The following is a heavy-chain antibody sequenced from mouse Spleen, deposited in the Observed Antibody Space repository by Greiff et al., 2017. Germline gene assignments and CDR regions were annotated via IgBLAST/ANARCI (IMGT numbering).Heavy chain of an antibody. J-gene: IGHJ4*01. CDR1: GYSITSDY. Sequence: EVQLVESGPGLAKPSQTLSLTCSVTGYSITSDYWNWIRKFPGNKLEYMGYISYSGSTYYNPSLKSRISITRDTSKNQYYLQLNSVTTEDTATYYCASSSFYYGNYRAMDYWGQGTSVTVSS. D-gene: IGHD2-1*01. V-gene: IGHV3-8*01. CDR3: ASSSFYYGNYRAMDY. CDR2: ISYSGST.